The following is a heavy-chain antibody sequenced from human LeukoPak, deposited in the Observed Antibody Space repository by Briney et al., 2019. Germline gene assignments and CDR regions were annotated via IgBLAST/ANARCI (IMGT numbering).Heavy chain of an antibody. V-gene: IGHV3-23*01. D-gene: IGHD3-10*01. CDR2: ISAGADVI. CDR3: ARDGDTAIRGVNFDY. J-gene: IGHJ4*02. Sequence: PGGSLRLSCEAAGFSFRDYPMGWVRRASGKRLEWVSGISAGADVIFYADPVKGRFTISRDNSKNTLYLQMNSLITEDTAVYYCARDGDTAIRGVNFDYWGQGTLVTVSS. CDR1: GFSFRDYP.